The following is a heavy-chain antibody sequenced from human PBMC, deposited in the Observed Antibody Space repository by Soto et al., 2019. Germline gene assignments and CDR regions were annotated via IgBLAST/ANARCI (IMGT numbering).Heavy chain of an antibody. CDR3: GRVREHHLRGWFDP. Sequence: QVQLQESGPGLVKPSQTLSLTCTVSGGSISSGGYYWSWIRQHPGKGLEWIGYIYHSGTTYYNPPLKGRLPNCVDTSKIQFSRKQTSVPAGDAAVFYCGRVREHHLRGWFDPGGKGTLV. D-gene: IGHD3-10*01. CDR2: IYHSGTT. V-gene: IGHV4-31*03. CDR1: GGSISSGGYY. J-gene: IGHJ5*02.